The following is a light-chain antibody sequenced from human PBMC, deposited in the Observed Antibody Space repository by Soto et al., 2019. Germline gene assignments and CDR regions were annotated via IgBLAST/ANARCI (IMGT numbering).Light chain of an antibody. Sequence: QSVLTQPRSVSGSPGQSVTISCTGTSSDVGTYNYVSWHQQHPGKAPKLVIYDVTQRPSGVPDRFSASKSGITASLTISGLQAEDDADYYCCSYAAGDSFKFGGGTKLTVL. CDR3: CSYAAGDSFK. J-gene: IGLJ2*01. CDR2: DVT. V-gene: IGLV2-11*01. CDR1: SSDVGTYNY.